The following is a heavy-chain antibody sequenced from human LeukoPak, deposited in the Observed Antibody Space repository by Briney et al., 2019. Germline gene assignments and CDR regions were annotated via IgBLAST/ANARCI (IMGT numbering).Heavy chain of an antibody. Sequence: GGSLRLSCAASGFTFSSYTMSWVRQAPGKGLEWVSAISGSGGSTYYADSVKGRFTISRDNSKNTLYLQMNSLRAEDTAVYYCAKGRRSLFYAWFDPWGQGTLVTVSS. CDR2: ISGSGGST. CDR3: AKGRRSLFYAWFDP. CDR1: GFTFSSYT. D-gene: IGHD2/OR15-2a*01. J-gene: IGHJ5*02. V-gene: IGHV3-23*01.